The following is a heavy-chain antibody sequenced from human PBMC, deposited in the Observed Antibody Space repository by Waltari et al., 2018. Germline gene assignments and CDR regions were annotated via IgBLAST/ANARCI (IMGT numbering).Heavy chain of an antibody. J-gene: IGHJ3*02. CDR2: FEREEGET. D-gene: IGHD4-17*01. CDR3: ATIPVRREGAFDI. V-gene: IGHV1-24*01. CDR1: GYTLTELS. Sequence: QVHLVQSGAEVKKPWSSVKVSCKVSGYTLTELSMHWVRQAPGQVLEWMGGFEREEGETRYGKKFQGRVTMTEEKSTDTAYMELSRLRSEETAVYYCATIPVRREGAFDIWGKGTMVTVSS.